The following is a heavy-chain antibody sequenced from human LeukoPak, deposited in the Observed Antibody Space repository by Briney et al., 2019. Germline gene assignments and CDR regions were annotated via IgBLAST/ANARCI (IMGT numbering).Heavy chain of an antibody. J-gene: IGHJ4*02. CDR1: GFIFSSYS. Sequence: PGGSLRLSCAASGFIFSSYSMNWVRQAPGKGLEWVSSISSGSSYIYYADSVKGRFTISRDNAKNTLYLQMTSLRVEDTAVYYCGRGSGVADYWGQGALVTVSS. CDR2: ISSGSSYI. V-gene: IGHV3-21*01. CDR3: GRGSGVADY. D-gene: IGHD7-27*01.